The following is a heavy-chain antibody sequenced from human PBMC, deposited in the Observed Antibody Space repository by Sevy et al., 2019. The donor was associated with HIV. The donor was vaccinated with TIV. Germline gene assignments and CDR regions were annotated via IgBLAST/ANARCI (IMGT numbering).Heavy chain of an antibody. CDR1: GFAFSRYE. Sequence: GGSLRLSCEASGFAFSRYEMNWVRQAPGKGLEWVSYISSSGKSISYADSVKGRFTISRDNSKNTLYLQMNSLRVEDTAVYYCAREDIRVAGIGYYFHSWGQGTLVTVSS. J-gene: IGHJ4*02. CDR2: ISSSGKSI. CDR3: AREDIRVAGIGYYFHS. V-gene: IGHV3-48*03. D-gene: IGHD6-19*01.